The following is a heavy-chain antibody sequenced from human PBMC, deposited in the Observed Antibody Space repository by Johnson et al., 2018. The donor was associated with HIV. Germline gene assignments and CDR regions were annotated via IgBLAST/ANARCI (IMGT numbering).Heavy chain of an antibody. CDR3: ATSRGSGRYLGSAFDI. J-gene: IGHJ3*02. D-gene: IGHD1-26*01. Sequence: VQLVESGGGVVRPGGSLRLACAASGFTFDDYGMSWVRQAPGKGLEWVSGINWNGGSIGYAASVKGRFTISRDNDKNSLHLQMNSLRAGDTAVYYCATSRGSGRYLGSAFDIWGQGTMVTVSS. V-gene: IGHV3-20*04. CDR1: GFTFDDYG. CDR2: INWNGGSI.